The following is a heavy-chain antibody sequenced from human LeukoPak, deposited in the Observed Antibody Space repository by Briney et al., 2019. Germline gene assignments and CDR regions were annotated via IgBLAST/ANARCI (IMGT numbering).Heavy chain of an antibody. V-gene: IGHV1-8*01. J-gene: IGHJ6*02. CDR1: GYTFTSYD. D-gene: IGHD3-10*01. Sequence: ASVKVSCKASGYTFTSYDINWVRQATGQGLEWMGWMNPNSGNTGYARKFQGRVTMTRNTSISTAYMELSSLRSEDTAVYFCARGQGYYGSGSYFGYYYYYYGMDVWGQGTTVTVSS. CDR2: MNPNSGNT. CDR3: ARGQGYYGSGSYFGYYYYYYGMDV.